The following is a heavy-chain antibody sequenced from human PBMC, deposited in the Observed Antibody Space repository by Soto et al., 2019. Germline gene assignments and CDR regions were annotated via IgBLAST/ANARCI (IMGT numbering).Heavy chain of an antibody. D-gene: IGHD1-26*01. CDR2: ISAYNVNT. CDR3: ARGGPIEWEALGGFGI. CDR1: GYTFTRYG. V-gene: IGHV1-18*04. J-gene: IGHJ3*02. Sequence: XVNVSCQTSGYTFTRYGISWVRQAPGQGLEWMGWISAYNVNTNYAQKLQGRVTMTTDTSTSTAYMELRSLRSDDTAVYYCARGGPIEWEALGGFGIWGQGTMVTVSS.